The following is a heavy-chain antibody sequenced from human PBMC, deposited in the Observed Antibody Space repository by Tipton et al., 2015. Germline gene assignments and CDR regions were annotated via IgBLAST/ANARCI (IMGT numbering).Heavy chain of an antibody. J-gene: IGHJ4*02. Sequence: TLSLTCAVSGYSISSDYFWGWIRQPPGKGLEWIGSIYHSGSTNYNPSLKSRVTISVDTSKNQVFLNLTSVTAADTAVYYCACQDYDSLTRDYQTVDYWGQGTLVTVSS. CDR2: IYHSGST. CDR3: ACQDYDSLTRDYQTVDY. D-gene: IGHD3-9*01. CDR1: GYSISSDYF. V-gene: IGHV4-38-2*01.